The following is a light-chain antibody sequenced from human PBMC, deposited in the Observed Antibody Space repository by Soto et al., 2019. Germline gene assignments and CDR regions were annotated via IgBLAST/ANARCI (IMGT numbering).Light chain of an antibody. CDR3: QQYNSYWT. Sequence: DIQMTQSPSSLSASIGDRVTITCRASQTVNTYLHWFQQKPGKAPKSLIYAASSLQSGVPSKFRGSGSGTEFTLTISSLQPDDFATYYCQQYNSYWTFGHGTKVDIK. V-gene: IGKV1-16*02. CDR1: QTVNTY. J-gene: IGKJ1*01. CDR2: AAS.